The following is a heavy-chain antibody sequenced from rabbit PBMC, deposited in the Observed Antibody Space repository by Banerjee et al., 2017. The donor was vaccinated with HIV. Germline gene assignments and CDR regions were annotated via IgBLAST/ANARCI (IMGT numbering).Heavy chain of an antibody. D-gene: IGHD4-2*01. V-gene: IGHV1S45*01. Sequence: QEQLVESGGGLVQPEGSLTLTCTASGFSFSSSYYMCWVRQAPGKGLEWIACIVGGSSGNTWYASWAKGRFTISKTSSTTVTLQMTSLTAADTATYFCARDDAGNGKYYFNLWGQGTLVTVS. CDR1: GFSFSSSYY. J-gene: IGHJ4*01. CDR3: ARDDAGNGKYYFNL. CDR2: IVGGSSGNT.